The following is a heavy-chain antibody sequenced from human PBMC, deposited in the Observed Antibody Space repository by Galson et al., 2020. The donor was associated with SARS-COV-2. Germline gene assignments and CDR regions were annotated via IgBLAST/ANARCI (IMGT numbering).Heavy chain of an antibody. Sequence: GESLKTSCKASGYTFSTYGTSWVRQAPGQGLEWMGWISAYSGNTNYAQKSQGRVTMTTDTSTSTAYMELRSLRSDDTAVYYCARVSIVVGVAATRDCWGQGSLVTVSS. D-gene: IGHD2-15*01. CDR3: ARVSIVVGVAATRDC. J-gene: IGHJ4*02. CDR2: ISAYSGNT. V-gene: IGHV1-18*01. CDR1: GYTFSTYG.